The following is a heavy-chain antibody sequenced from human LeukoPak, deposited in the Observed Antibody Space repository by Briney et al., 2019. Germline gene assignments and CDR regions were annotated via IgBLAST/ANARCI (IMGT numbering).Heavy chain of an antibody. CDR2: INPNSGGT. D-gene: IGHD3-22*01. V-gene: IGHV1-2*02. CDR1: GYSFTGYY. Sequence: GASVKVSCKASGYSFTGYYLHWVRQAPGQGLEWMGWINPNSGGTYYAQKFQGRVTMTRDTSISTAYMDLSRLRSDDTAVYYCARTFYYDSSGYYFFVYWGQGTLVAVSS. J-gene: IGHJ4*02. CDR3: ARTFYYDSSGYYFFVY.